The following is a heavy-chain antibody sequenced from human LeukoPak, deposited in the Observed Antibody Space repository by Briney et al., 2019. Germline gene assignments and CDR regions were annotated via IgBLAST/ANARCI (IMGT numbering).Heavy chain of an antibody. Sequence: ASVKVSCKASGYTFTSYGISWVRQAPGQGLEWMGWISAYNGNTNYAQKLQGRVTITADKSTSTAYMELSSLRSEDTAVYYCARAWDSSSWDLDYWGQGTLVTVSS. CDR1: GYTFTSYG. D-gene: IGHD6-13*01. CDR2: ISAYNGNT. V-gene: IGHV1-18*01. CDR3: ARAWDSSSWDLDY. J-gene: IGHJ4*02.